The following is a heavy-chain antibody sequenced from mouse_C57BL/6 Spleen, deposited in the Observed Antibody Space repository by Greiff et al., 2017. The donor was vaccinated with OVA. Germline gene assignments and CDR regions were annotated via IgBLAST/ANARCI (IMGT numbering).Heavy chain of an antibody. CDR1: GYTFTSYW. Sequence: QVQLQQPGAELVKPGASVKLSCKASGYTFTSYWMHWVKQRPGQGLEWIGMIHPNSGSTNYNEKFKSKATLTVDKSSSTAYMQLSSLTSEDSAVYYCARGAGSLYSLDYWGQGTTLTVSS. J-gene: IGHJ2*01. CDR2: IHPNSGST. V-gene: IGHV1-64*01. D-gene: IGHD1-1*02. CDR3: ARGAGSLYSLDY.